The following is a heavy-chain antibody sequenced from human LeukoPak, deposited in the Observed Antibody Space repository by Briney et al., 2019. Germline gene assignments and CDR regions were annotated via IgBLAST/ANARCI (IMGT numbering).Heavy chain of an antibody. CDR1: GYSFTSYW. V-gene: IGHV5-51*01. CDR2: IYPGDSDT. Sequence: GESLKISCKGSGYSFTSYWIGWVRQMPGKGLEWMGIIYPGDSDTRYSPSFQGQVTISADKSISTAYLQWSSLKASDTAMYYCARGVISYYYDSSGYLDYWGQGTLVTVSS. D-gene: IGHD3-22*01. CDR3: ARGVISYYYDSSGYLDY. J-gene: IGHJ4*02.